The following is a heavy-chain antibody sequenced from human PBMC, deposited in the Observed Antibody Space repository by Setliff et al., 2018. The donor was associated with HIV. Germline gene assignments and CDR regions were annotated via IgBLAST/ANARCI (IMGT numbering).Heavy chain of an antibody. CDR1: GYTFTSYY. CDR3: ARGPDVGTGESAFDI. Sequence: ASVKVSCKASGYTFTSYYMHWVRQAPGQGLEWMGWINAGTGDIEYSQKFQGRVTITRDRSANTVYMELIRLTSADTAVYYCARGPDVGTGESAFDIWGQGTTVTVSS. V-gene: IGHV1-3*01. D-gene: IGHD1-1*01. J-gene: IGHJ3*02. CDR2: INAGTGDI.